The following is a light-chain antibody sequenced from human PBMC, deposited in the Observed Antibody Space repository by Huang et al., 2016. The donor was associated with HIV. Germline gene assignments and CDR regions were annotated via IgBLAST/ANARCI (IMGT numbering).Light chain of an antibody. V-gene: IGKV1-39*01. J-gene: IGKJ1*01. Sequence: DIQLTQSPSSLSASLGDRVTITCRESQTISGYLNWYQQKPGEAPQILIFGASNLHSGVPSRFSGSGSGTEFTLTISNMQPEDFAIYYCQQSYSSPPTFGQGTKVEIK. CDR1: QTISGY. CDR2: GAS. CDR3: QQSYSSPPT.